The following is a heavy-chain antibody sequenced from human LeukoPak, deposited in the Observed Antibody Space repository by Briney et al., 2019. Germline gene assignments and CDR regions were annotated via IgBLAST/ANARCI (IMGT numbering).Heavy chain of an antibody. D-gene: IGHD1-1*01. J-gene: IGHJ4*02. V-gene: IGHV3-21*01. CDR1: GFTFSSYA. CDR2: ISSSGTYI. CDR3: ARGVGTYRYYFDY. Sequence: GGTLRLSCAASGFTFSSYAMNWIRQAPGKGLERVSSISSSGTYIYYADSVEGRFTISRDNAKNSLYLQMNSLRAEDTAVYFCARGVGTYRYYFDYWGQGTLVTVSS.